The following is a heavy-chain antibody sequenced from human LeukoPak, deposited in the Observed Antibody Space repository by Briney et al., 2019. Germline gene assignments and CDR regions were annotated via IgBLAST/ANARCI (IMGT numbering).Heavy chain of an antibody. CDR3: ARRIAIKPKYYFEY. D-gene: IGHD2-2*02. CDR1: GCTISNYY. V-gene: IGHV4-59*08. Sequence: SETLSLTCTASGCTISNYYRSWIRQPPGKGLEWIGYIYYSGSTTYNLSLKSRVTISLDTSKNQFSLRLSSVTAADTAVYYCARRIAIKPKYYFEYWGQGTLVTVSS. CDR2: IYYSGST. J-gene: IGHJ4*02.